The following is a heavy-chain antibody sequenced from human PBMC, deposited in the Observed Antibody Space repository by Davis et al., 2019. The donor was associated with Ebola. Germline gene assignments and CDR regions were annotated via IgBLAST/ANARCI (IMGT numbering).Heavy chain of an antibody. CDR2: IYYSGST. Sequence: MPSETLSLTCTASGGSISSSSYYWGWIRQPPGKGLEWIGSIYYSGSTYYNPSLKSRVTISVDTSKNQFSLKLSSVTAADTAVYYCARYSSGWTNGYDDYWGQGTLVTVSS. CDR1: GGSISSSSYY. CDR3: ARYSSGWTNGYDDY. D-gene: IGHD6-19*01. J-gene: IGHJ4*02. V-gene: IGHV4-39*01.